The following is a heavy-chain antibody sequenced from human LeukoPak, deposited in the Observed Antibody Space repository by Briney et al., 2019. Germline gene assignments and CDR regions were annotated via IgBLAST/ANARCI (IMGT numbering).Heavy chain of an antibody. J-gene: IGHJ4*02. CDR2: IRYDGSNK. D-gene: IGHD5-18*01. Sequence: GRSLRLSCAASGFTFSSYGMHWVRQAPGKGLEWVAVIRYDGSNKYYADSVKGRFTISRDNSKNTLYLQMNSLRAEDTAVYYCARGPLENAAMVFSVGYYFDYWGQGTLVTVSS. V-gene: IGHV3-33*01. CDR1: GFTFSSYG. CDR3: ARGPLENAAMVFSVGYYFDY.